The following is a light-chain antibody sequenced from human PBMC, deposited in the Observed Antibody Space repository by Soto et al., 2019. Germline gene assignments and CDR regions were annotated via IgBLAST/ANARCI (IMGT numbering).Light chain of an antibody. J-gene: IGKJ2*01. CDR3: QQYGSSPLYT. Sequence: EIVLTQSPGTLSLSPGERATLSCRTSQSVTSSYLAWYQQKPGQAPRLLIYGASSRATGIPDGFSGSGSGTHFPLTISRLEPEDFAVYYCQQYGSSPLYTFGQGTKLEIK. CDR2: GAS. V-gene: IGKV3-20*01. CDR1: QSVTSSY.